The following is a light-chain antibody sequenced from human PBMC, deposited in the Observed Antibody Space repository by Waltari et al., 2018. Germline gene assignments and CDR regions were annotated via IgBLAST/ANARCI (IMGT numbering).Light chain of an antibody. J-gene: IGKJ1*01. V-gene: IGKV4-1*01. Sequence: DIVMTHSPDSLAVSLGERATFNCKSRQNVLYSSNNKNYLAWYQQKTGQPPKLLISWASTRDSGVPDRFSGSGSGTDFTLTISSLQAEDVAVYYCQQFYTTPRTFGQGTKVEIK. CDR1: QNVLYSSNNKNY. CDR2: WAS. CDR3: QQFYTTPRT.